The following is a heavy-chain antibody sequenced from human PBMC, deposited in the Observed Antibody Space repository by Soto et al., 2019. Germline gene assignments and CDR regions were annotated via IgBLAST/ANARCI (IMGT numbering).Heavy chain of an antibody. D-gene: IGHD1-26*01. CDR2: ISYDGSNK. Sequence: PGGSLRLSCAASGFTFSSYAMHWVRQAPGKGLEWVAVISYDGSNKYYADSVKGRFTISRDNSKNTLYLQMNSLRAEDTAVYYCARVGATGSLWGQGTLVTVSS. CDR1: GFTFSSYA. J-gene: IGHJ4*02. V-gene: IGHV3-30-3*01. CDR3: ARVGATGSL.